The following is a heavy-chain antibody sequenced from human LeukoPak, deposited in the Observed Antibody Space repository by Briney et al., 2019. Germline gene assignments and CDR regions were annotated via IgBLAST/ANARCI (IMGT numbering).Heavy chain of an antibody. V-gene: IGHV4-34*01. J-gene: IGHJ6*02. CDR2: INHSGST. CDR1: GGSFSGYY. D-gene: IGHD2-8*01. Sequence: PSETLSLTCAVYGGSFSGYYWSWIRQPPGKGLEWIGEINHSGSTNYNPSLKSRVTISVDTSKNQFSLKLSAVTAADTAVYYCTRELMVYAMCVIFGPYYYHRMEVWGQGTTLPVPS. CDR3: TRELMVYAMCVIFGPYYYHRMEV.